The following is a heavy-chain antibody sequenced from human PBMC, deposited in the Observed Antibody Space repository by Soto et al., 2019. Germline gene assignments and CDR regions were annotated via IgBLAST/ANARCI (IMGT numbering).Heavy chain of an antibody. CDR2: IGTAGDT. Sequence: GGSLRLSCAASGFTFSSYDMHWVRQATGKGLEWVSAIGTAGDTYYPGSVKGRFTISRENAKNSLYLQMNGLRAGDTAVYYCARDAYHITGTTGAFDIWGQGTMVTVSS. CDR1: GFTFSSYD. V-gene: IGHV3-13*01. CDR3: ARDAYHITGTTGAFDI. D-gene: IGHD1-20*01. J-gene: IGHJ3*02.